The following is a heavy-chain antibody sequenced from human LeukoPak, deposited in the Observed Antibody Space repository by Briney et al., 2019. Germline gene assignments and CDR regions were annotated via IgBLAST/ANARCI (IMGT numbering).Heavy chain of an antibody. D-gene: IGHD6-13*01. V-gene: IGHV3-21*01. CDR1: GFTFSSYS. J-gene: IGHJ4*02. CDR3: TRDRPAAAGDFDY. Sequence: GGSLGLSCAASGFTFSSYSMNWVRQAPGTGLEWVSSISSSISYIYYADSVKGRVTISRDNAKNSLYLQMNSLRAEDTAVYYCTRDRPAAAGDFDYWGQGTLVTVSS. CDR2: ISSSISYI.